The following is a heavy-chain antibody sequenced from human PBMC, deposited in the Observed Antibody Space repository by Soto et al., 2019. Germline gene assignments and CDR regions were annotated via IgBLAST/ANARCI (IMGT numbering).Heavy chain of an antibody. V-gene: IGHV3-74*01. CDR3: ARSFRGYDDY. D-gene: IGHD5-12*01. CDR2: INPDGSAT. J-gene: IGHJ4*02. Sequence: GGSLRLSCAASGFTFSSHWMHWVRQPPGKGLVWVSRINPDGSATSHADSVKARFTISRDNTKNTLYLQVNSLRAEDTAVYYCARSFRGYDDYCGQGTLVTVSS. CDR1: GFTFSSHW.